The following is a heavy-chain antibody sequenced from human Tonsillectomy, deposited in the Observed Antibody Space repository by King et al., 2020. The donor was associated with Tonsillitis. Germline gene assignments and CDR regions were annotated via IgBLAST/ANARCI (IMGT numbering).Heavy chain of an antibody. V-gene: IGHV3-74*01. CDR1: GFTFSSYW. J-gene: IGHJ4*02. D-gene: IGHD2-15*01. CDR3: ASRYCSGGSCYLDH. CDR2: IDSDGSST. Sequence: EVQLVESGGGLVRPGGSLRLSCAASGFTFSSYWMHWVRQAPGKGLVWVSRIDSDGSSTSSADSVKGRFTISRDNAKNTLYLQMNSLRAEDTAVYYCASRYCSGGSCYLDHWGQGPLVTVSS.